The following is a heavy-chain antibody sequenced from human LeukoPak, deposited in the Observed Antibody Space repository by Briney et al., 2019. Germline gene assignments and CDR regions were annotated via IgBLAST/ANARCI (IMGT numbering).Heavy chain of an antibody. D-gene: IGHD2-2*01. J-gene: IGHJ4*02. CDR3: ASSPSRFWFDY. Sequence: GGSLRLSCAASGFTVSSNYMSWVRQAPGKGLEWVSVIYSGGSTYYADSVRGRFTISRDNSKNTLYLQMDSLRAEDTAVYYCASSPSRFWFDYWGQGTLVTVSS. V-gene: IGHV3-66*01. CDR2: IYSGGST. CDR1: GFTVSSNY.